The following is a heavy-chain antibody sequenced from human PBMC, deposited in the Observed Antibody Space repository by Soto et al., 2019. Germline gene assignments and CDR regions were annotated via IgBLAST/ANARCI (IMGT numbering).Heavy chain of an antibody. CDR1: GYTFTTYA. D-gene: IGHD3-22*01. CDR2: INAVNGNT. Sequence: QVQLVQSGAEEKKPGASVKVSCKASGYTFTTYAMHWVRQAPGQSLEWRGWINAVNGNTKYSQKFQGRVTFTRDTSASTAYMELSSLRSEDTAMYYCARDLGAVVISNWFDPWGQGTLVTVSS. J-gene: IGHJ5*02. V-gene: IGHV1-3*05. CDR3: ARDLGAVVISNWFDP.